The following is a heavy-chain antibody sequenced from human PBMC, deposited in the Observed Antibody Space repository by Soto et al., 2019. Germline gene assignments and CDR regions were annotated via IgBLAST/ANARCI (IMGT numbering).Heavy chain of an antibody. Sequence: QITLKESGPALVKPTQTLTLTCTFSGFSLSTSGEAVGWIRQPPGEALEWLALIYWDDDNRYNPTLKTRLTISKDTAKNQVVLTLTNMDPVDTAAYYCAHYVSAGPAGWFDPGGECIVVTVSS. V-gene: IGHV2-5*02. J-gene: IGHJ5*02. CDR2: IYWDDDN. D-gene: IGHD3-10*01. CDR1: GFSLSTSGEA. CDR3: AHYVSAGPAGWFDP.